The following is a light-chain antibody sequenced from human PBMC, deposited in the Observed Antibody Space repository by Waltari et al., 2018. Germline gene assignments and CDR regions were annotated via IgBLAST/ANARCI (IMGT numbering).Light chain of an antibody. Sequence: SSELTQDPAVSVAMGQTVTIPCQGNGLRSYYASWYPQRPGQAPILIMYDKNNRPSGVPDRFSGSNSDNTASLTITGAQAEDEASYYCHSRDASGVGGSFGGGTKLTVL. CDR1: GLRSYY. V-gene: IGLV3-19*01. CDR3: HSRDASGVGGS. J-gene: IGLJ2*01. CDR2: DKN.